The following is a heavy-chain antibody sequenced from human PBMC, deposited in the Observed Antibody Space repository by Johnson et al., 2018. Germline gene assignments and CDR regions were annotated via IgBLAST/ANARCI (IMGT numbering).Heavy chain of an antibody. CDR3: ATEWYYYDSSNSYYSEYFQH. D-gene: IGHD3-22*01. J-gene: IGHJ1*01. CDR1: GFTFSYAW. V-gene: IGHV3-15*02. CDR2: LKSQTDGGTT. Sequence: VQLVQSGGALVKXGGSLRLSCAASGFTFSYAWMSWVRQAPGKGLEWVGRLKSQTDGGTTDYAAPVKGRFTISRDDSESTLYLQMNSLKSEDTAVYYCATEWYYYDSSNSYYSEYFQHWGQGTLVTVSS.